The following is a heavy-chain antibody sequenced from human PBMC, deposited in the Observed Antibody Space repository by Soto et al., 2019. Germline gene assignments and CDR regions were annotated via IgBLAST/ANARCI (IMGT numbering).Heavy chain of an antibody. CDR3: ANYFGDKFGH. V-gene: IGHV3-72*01. Sequence: DWTGGSLRLSCETSGFSFSDHYMDWVRQAPGKGLEWVARSRNKANHYITEYAASVTGRFTISRDDSKNSVYLQMNRLKIEDTAVYYCANYFGDKFGHWGQGTLVTVSS. D-gene: IGHD3-10*01. CDR1: GFSFSDHY. J-gene: IGHJ4*02. CDR2: SRNKANHYIT.